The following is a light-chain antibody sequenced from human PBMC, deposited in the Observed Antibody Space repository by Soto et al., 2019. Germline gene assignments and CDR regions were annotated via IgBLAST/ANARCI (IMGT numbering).Light chain of an antibody. Sequence: EIVMTQSPATLSVSPGERATLSCRASQSVSSNLAWYQQKPGQAPRLLIYGASTRATGIPARFSGSRSGTEFTLTISSLHSEDFSVYYCQQYNNWPYTFGQGTKLEI. V-gene: IGKV3-15*01. J-gene: IGKJ2*01. CDR3: QQYNNWPYT. CDR2: GAS. CDR1: QSVSSN.